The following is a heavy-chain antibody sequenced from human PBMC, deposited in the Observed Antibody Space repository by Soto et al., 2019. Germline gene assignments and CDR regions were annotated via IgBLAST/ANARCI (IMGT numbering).Heavy chain of an antibody. CDR3: AKDQRGRQHVWAMDV. CDR2: ISGSGGRT. Sequence: EVQLLESGGGLVQPGGSLRLSCAASGFTFSNYVMSWVRQAPGKGLEWVSGISGSGGRTYYADSVKGRFTISRDNSKTTLFLQLNRLRAEDTATYYCAKDQRGRQHVWAMDVWGQGPTVTVSS. CDR1: GFTFSNYV. D-gene: IGHD2-8*01. J-gene: IGHJ6*02. V-gene: IGHV3-23*01.